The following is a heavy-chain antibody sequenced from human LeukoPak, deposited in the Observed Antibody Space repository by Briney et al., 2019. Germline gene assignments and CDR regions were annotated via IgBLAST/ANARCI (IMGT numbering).Heavy chain of an antibody. CDR3: ARVTHTELSTWFDP. CDR1: GGTFSSYA. J-gene: IGHJ5*02. D-gene: IGHD5-18*01. Sequence: ASVKVSCKASGGTFSSYAISWVRQAPRQGLEWMGGIIPIFGSSNYAQKFQGRVTITADESTTTAYMELSSLRSEDTAVYYCARVTHTELSTWFDPWGQGTLVTVSS. CDR2: IIPIFGSS. V-gene: IGHV1-69*13.